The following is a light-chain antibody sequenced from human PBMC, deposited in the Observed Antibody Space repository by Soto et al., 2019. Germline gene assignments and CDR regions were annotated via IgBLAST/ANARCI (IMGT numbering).Light chain of an antibody. J-gene: IGKJ3*01. CDR2: ATS. CDR1: QSISIW. CDR3: QQSYSNPRT. V-gene: IGKV1-39*01. Sequence: DIQMTQPPSTLSASVGDRGTITCRASQSISIWLAWYQQKPGKAPKLLIYATSNVQSGVPSTFSGSGSGTDFTLTISSLQPEDFATYYCQQSYSNPRTFGPGTKVD.